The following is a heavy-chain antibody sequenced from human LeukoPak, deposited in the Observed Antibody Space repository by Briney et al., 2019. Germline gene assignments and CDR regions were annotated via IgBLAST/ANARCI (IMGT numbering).Heavy chain of an antibody. CDR1: GFTFSSYE. D-gene: IGHD3-10*01. CDR2: ISSSGSTI. CDR3: ARGHYGSGDFDY. Sequence: PGGSLRLSCAASGFTFSSYEMNWVRQAPGKGLEWVSYISSSGSTIYYADSVKGRFTISRDNAKSSLYLQTNSLRAEDTAVYYCARGHYGSGDFDYWGQGTLVTVSS. V-gene: IGHV3-48*03. J-gene: IGHJ4*02.